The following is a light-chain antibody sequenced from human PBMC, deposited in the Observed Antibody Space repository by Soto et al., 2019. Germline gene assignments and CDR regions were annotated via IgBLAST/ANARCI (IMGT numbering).Light chain of an antibody. CDR3: MQGTHWPPT. CDR1: QSLVYSDGNTY. J-gene: IGKJ1*01. Sequence: DVVMTQSPHSLPVTPGQPASISCRSSQSLVYSDGNTYLNWFHQRPGQSPRRLIYNVSDRDSGVPDRFSGSGSGTEFTLKISRVEAEDVGVYYCMQGTHWPPTFGQGTKVEIK. CDR2: NVS. V-gene: IGKV2-30*01.